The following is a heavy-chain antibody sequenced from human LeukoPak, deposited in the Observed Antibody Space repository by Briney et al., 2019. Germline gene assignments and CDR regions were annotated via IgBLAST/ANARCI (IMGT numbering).Heavy chain of an antibody. Sequence: PSETLSLTCTVSGGSISSGTYSWAWIRQPPGKWLELIGTIHYSGSTYYNPSLESRVTISVDSSRNQFSLKLSSVTAADTAVYYCARRSTSGYYYFDYWGQGTRVTVSS. V-gene: IGHV4-39*01. CDR2: IHYSGST. J-gene: IGHJ4*02. CDR1: GGSISSGTYS. CDR3: ARRSTSGYYYFDY. D-gene: IGHD3-22*01.